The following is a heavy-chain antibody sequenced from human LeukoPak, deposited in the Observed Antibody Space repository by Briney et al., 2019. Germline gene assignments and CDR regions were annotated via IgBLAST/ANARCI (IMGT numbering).Heavy chain of an antibody. Sequence: SETLSLTCTVSGGSISSYYWSWIRQPPGKGLEWIGYIYYSGSNNYNPSLKSRVTISVDTSKNQFSLKLSSVTAADTAVYYCARDLYGGNAPDWGQGTLVTVSS. CDR2: IYYSGSN. CDR1: GGSISSYY. D-gene: IGHD4-23*01. V-gene: IGHV4-59*01. J-gene: IGHJ4*02. CDR3: ARDLYGGNAPD.